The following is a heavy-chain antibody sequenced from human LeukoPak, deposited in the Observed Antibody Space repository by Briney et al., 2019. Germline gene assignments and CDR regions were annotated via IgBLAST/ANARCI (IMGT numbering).Heavy chain of an antibody. Sequence: GRSLRLSCAASGFTFSSYGMHWVRQAPGKGLEWVAVISYDGSNKYYADSVKGRFTISRDNSKNTLYLQMNSLRAEDTAVYYCARDHYSYGRAGLDYWGQGTLVTVSS. J-gene: IGHJ4*02. CDR1: GFTFSSYG. V-gene: IGHV3-30*03. CDR3: ARDHYSYGRAGLDY. D-gene: IGHD5-18*01. CDR2: ISYDGSNK.